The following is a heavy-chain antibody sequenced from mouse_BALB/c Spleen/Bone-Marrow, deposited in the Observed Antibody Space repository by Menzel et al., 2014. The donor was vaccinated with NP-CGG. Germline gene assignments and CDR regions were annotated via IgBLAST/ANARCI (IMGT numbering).Heavy chain of an antibody. CDR3: ARGVRSPFAY. CDR1: GYTFTEYT. Sequence: DVQLQESGPELVKPGASVKISCKTSGYTFTEYTMHWVQRSHGKSLEWIGGIKPNNGGTSYNQKFKGKATLTVDKSYSTAYMELRSLTSEDSGIYYCARGVRSPFAYWGQGTLVTVSA. J-gene: IGHJ3*01. V-gene: IGHV1-22*01. D-gene: IGHD5-1*01. CDR2: IKPNNGGT.